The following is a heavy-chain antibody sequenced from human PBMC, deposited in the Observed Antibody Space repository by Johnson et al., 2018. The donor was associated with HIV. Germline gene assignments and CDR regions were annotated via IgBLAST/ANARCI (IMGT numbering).Heavy chain of an antibody. CDR2: ISSSGSSI. J-gene: IGHJ3*02. CDR3: AKDRNWGASGAFDI. Sequence: QVQLVESGGSLVKPGGSLRLSCAASGFTFSDYYMSWIRQAPGKGLEWVSYISSSGSSIYYADSVKGRFTISRDNAKNSLYLQMNSLRPEDTAVYYCAKDRNWGASGAFDIWGQGTMVTVSS. V-gene: IGHV3-11*04. CDR1: GFTFSDYY. D-gene: IGHD7-27*01.